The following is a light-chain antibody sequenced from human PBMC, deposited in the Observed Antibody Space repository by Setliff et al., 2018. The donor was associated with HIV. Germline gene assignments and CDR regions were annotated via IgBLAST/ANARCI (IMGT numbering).Light chain of an antibody. CDR3: LLHYGGARV. Sequence: QAVVTQAPSLTVSPGGTVTLTCASSTGAASSGQYPNWFQQKPGQAPKTLIYNTNHKHSWTPARFSGSLLGGKAALTLSGVQPEDEAVYYCLLHYGGARVFGTGTKVTVL. CDR2: NTN. V-gene: IGLV7-43*01. CDR1: TGAASSGQY. J-gene: IGLJ1*01.